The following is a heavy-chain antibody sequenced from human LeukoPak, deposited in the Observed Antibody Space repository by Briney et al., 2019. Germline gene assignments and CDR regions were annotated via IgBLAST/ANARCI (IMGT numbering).Heavy chain of an antibody. J-gene: IGHJ4*02. Sequence: GGSLRLSCAASGFTFSSYWMHWVRQAPGKGLVWVSRINSDGSSTSYADSVKGRFTISRDNARNTLYLQTNTLRPEDTAVYYCARDGAVAGIENDYWGQGTLVTVSS. D-gene: IGHD6-19*01. CDR3: ARDGAVAGIENDY. CDR2: INSDGSST. CDR1: GFTFSSYW. V-gene: IGHV3-74*01.